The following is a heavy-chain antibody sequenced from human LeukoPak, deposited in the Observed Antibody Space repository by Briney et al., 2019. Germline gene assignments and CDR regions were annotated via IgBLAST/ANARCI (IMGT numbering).Heavy chain of an antibody. V-gene: IGHV3-48*04. CDR3: AGDAFGIYRIIDY. CDR2: ISFSSTTI. D-gene: IGHD3-16*02. Sequence: GGSLRLSCAASGFTFSSYSMNWVRQAPGKGLEWLSYISFSSTTIYYADSVKGRFTISRDNAKNSLSLQINSLRAEDTAVYYCAGDAFGIYRIIDYWGQGTLVTVSS. CDR1: GFTFSSYS. J-gene: IGHJ4*02.